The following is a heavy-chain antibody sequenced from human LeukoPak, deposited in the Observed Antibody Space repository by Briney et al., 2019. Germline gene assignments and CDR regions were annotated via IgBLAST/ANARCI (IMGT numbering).Heavy chain of an antibody. J-gene: IGHJ5*02. Sequence: ASVKVSCKASGYTFTSYDINWVRQATGQGLEWMGWINPNSGGTNYAQKFQGSVTMTRDTSISTAYMELSRLRSDDTAVYYCARDPEMATVSNWFDPWGQGTLVTVSS. CDR2: INPNSGGT. CDR3: ARDPEMATVSNWFDP. V-gene: IGHV1-2*02. CDR1: GYTFTSYD. D-gene: IGHD5-24*01.